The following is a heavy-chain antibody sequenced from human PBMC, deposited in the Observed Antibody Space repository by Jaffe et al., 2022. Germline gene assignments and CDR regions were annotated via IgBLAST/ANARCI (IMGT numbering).Heavy chain of an antibody. CDR2: FYYSGST. Sequence: QLQLQESGPGLVKPSETLSLTCTVSGGSISSSNYYWGWIRQPPGKGLEWIGSFYYSGSTYYNPSLKSRVTISVDTSKNQFSLKLSSVTAADTAVYYCARQGIAVTSNFDYWGQGTLVTVSS. CDR3: ARQGIAVTSNFDY. J-gene: IGHJ4*02. D-gene: IGHD6-19*01. V-gene: IGHV4-39*01. CDR1: GGSISSSNYY.